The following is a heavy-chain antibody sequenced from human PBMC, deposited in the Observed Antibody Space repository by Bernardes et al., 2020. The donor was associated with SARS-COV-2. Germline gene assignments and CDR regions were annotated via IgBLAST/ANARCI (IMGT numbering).Heavy chain of an antibody. Sequence: GGSLRLFCAVSGFTVSSQYMNWVRQVPGKGLEWVSDIYSDGSTYHADAVEGRLTTSRDSSTNKLYLQMSSLRAEDTAVYYCARGGSWGFVWHFDLWGRGTLVTVSS. J-gene: IGHJ2*01. CDR1: GFTVSSQY. D-gene: IGHD2-15*01. CDR3: ARGGSWGFVWHFDL. V-gene: IGHV3-53*01. CDR2: IYSDGST.